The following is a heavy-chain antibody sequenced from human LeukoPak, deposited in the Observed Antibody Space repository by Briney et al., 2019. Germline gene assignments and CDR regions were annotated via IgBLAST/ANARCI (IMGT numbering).Heavy chain of an antibody. CDR3: TRRGSIAVAGMGDY. Sequence: GGSLRLXCAASGFTFSGSAMHWVRPASGKGLEWVGRIRSKANSYATAYAASVKGRFTISRDDSKNTAYLQMNSLKTEDTAVYYCTRRGSIAVAGMGDYWGQGTLVTVSS. CDR1: GFTFSGSA. CDR2: IRSKANSYAT. J-gene: IGHJ4*02. D-gene: IGHD6-19*01. V-gene: IGHV3-73*01.